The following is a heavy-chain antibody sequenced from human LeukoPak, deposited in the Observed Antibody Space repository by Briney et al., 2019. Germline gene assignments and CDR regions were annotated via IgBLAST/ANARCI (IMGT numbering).Heavy chain of an antibody. CDR1: GFTFNSYA. V-gene: IGHV3-30*18. J-gene: IGHJ4*02. CDR3: AQRDY. Sequence: GGSLRLSCAASGFTFNSYAMHWVRQAPGKGLEGVAVISYDGSNKYYADSVKGGFTISRDNSKNTLYLQMNSLRAEDTAVYYCAQRDYWGQGTLVTVSS. CDR2: ISYDGSNK.